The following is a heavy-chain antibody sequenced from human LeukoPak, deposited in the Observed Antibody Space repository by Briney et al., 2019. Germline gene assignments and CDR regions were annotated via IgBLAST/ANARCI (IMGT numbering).Heavy chain of an antibody. V-gene: IGHV4-34*01. CDR1: GGSFSDYN. CDR3: ARPSGGTPFKRFDY. CDR2: IGHNGTT. J-gene: IGHJ4*02. Sequence: SETLSLTCAVYGGSFSDYNWTWIRQPPGKGLEWIGEIGHNGTTNYNPSLKGRVTISLDTSKNQFSLRLTSVTAADTAVYYCARPSGGTPFKRFDYWGQGTLVTVSS. D-gene: IGHD1-1*01.